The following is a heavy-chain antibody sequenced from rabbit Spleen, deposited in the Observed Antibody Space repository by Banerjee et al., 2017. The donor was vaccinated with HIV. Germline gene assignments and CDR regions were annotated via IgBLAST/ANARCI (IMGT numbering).Heavy chain of an antibody. V-gene: IGHV1S45*01. Sequence: LEESGGGLVKPGGTLTLTCTVSGFSFSSNWICWVRQAPGKGLEWIACIDTSDGDTDYANWPKGRFTISKTSSTTVTLQMTSLTAADTATYFCAKSVSAYYYGMDLWGPGTLVTVS. CDR3: AKSVSAYYYGMDL. CDR2: IDTSDGDT. CDR1: GFSFSSNW. D-gene: IGHD1-1*01. J-gene: IGHJ6*01.